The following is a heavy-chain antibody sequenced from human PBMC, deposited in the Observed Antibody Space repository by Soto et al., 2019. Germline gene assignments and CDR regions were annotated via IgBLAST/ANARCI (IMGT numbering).Heavy chain of an antibody. CDR3: ARAGPYCSSTSCYGVY. V-gene: IGHV3-30-3*01. CDR2: ISYDGSNK. Sequence: GGSLRLSCAASGFTFSSYAMHWVRQAPGKGLEWVAIISYDGSNKYYADSVKGRFTISRDNAKNSLYLQMNSLRAEDTAVYYCARAGPYCSSTSCYGVYWGQGTLVTVSS. D-gene: IGHD2-2*01. J-gene: IGHJ4*02. CDR1: GFTFSSYA.